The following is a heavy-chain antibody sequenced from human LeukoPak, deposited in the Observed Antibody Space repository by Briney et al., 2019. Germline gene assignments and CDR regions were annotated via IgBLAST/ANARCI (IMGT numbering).Heavy chain of an antibody. D-gene: IGHD3-16*01. CDR2: INWNSAST. CDR3: AKGPTLAWGYNWFDP. J-gene: IGHJ5*02. CDR1: GFTFEDYA. Sequence: QSGGSLRLSCAASGFTFEDYAMHWVRQAPGKGLEWVSGINWNSASTGYADSVKGRFTISRDNAKNSLYLQMNSLRAEDTALYYCAKGPTLAWGYNWFDPWGQGTLVTVSS. V-gene: IGHV3-9*01.